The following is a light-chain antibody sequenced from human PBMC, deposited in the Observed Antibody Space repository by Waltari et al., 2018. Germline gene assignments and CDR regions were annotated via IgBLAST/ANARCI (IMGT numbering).Light chain of an antibody. J-gene: IGLJ3*02. Sequence: QSALTQPRSVSGSPGQSVTISCTGTSSDVGGYNYVSWYQHHPGKAPKLIIYDVTKRPSGVPDRVSASKSDNTASLTISGLQAEDEADYYCCSYAGSITFWVFGGGTKVTVL. CDR2: DVT. V-gene: IGLV2-11*01. CDR3: CSYAGSITFWV. CDR1: SSDVGGYNY.